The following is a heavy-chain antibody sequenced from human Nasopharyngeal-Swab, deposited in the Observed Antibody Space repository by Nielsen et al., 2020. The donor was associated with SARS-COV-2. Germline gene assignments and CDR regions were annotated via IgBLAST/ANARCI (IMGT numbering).Heavy chain of an antibody. CDR1: GYSFTSYW. Sequence: GESLKISCEGSGYSFTSYWIGWVRQMPGKGLEWMGIIYPGDSDTRYSPSCQGQVTISAEKSISTAYLQWSSLKASDIAMYYCERIPSTLTDYWGQGTLVTVSS. CDR3: ERIPSTLTDY. D-gene: IGHD4-17*01. J-gene: IGHJ4*02. CDR2: IYPGDSDT. V-gene: IGHV5-51*01.